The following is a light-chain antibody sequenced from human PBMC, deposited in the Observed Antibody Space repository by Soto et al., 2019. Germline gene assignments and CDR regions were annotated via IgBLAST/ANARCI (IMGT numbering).Light chain of an antibody. Sequence: DIQLTQSPSFLSASVGDRLTITCRASQGISSYLAWYQQKPERAPKLLIYDASNLESGVPSRFSGSGSGTDFTLTISHLQPDDSATYYCQQYENYWTFGQGTKVDI. V-gene: IGKV1-9*01. CDR3: QQYENYWT. CDR2: DAS. CDR1: QGISSY. J-gene: IGKJ1*01.